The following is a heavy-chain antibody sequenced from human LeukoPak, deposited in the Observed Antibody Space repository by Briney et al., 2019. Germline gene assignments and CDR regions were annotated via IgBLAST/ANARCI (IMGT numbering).Heavy chain of an antibody. CDR3: ARDAAYVTFDY. CDR1: GFTFSLYT. J-gene: IGHJ4*02. CDR2: ISGDGVNT. Sequence: GGSLRLSCAASGFTFSLYTMHWVRQAPGKGLECVSVISGDGVNTYYANSVKGRFTISRDNSKNTLYLEMGSLRAEDRAVYYCARDAAYVTFDYWGQGTLVTVSS. V-gene: IGHV3-64*01. D-gene: IGHD2-21*01.